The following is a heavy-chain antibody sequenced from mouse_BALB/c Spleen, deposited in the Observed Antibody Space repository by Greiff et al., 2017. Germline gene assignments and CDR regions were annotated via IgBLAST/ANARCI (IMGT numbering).Heavy chain of an antibody. D-gene: IGHD1-1*02. V-gene: IGHV1-14*01. CDR3: ARWHCGGSCYAMDY. J-gene: IGHJ4*01. CDR2: INPYNDGT. Sequence: VQLQQSGPELVKPGASVKMSCKASGYTFTSYVMHWVKQKPGQGLEWIGYINPYNDGTKYNEKFKGKATLTSDKSSSTAYMELSSLTSEDSAVYYCARWHCGGSCYAMDYWGQGTSVTVSS. CDR1: GYTFTSYV.